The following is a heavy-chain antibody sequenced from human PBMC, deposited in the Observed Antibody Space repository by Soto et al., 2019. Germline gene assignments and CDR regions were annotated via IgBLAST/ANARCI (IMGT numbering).Heavy chain of an antibody. Sequence: QVQLVQSGAEVKKPGSSVKVSCKASGGTFSSYAISWVRQAPGQGLEWMGGIIPIFGTAKYAQKFQGRVTSTAYESTRTAYMELSSLRSEDTAVYYCARVVTVVKSFHYWYFDLWGRGTLVTVSS. V-gene: IGHV1-69*12. D-gene: IGHD2-15*01. J-gene: IGHJ2*01. CDR3: ARVVTVVKSFHYWYFDL. CDR1: GGTFSSYA. CDR2: IIPIFGTA.